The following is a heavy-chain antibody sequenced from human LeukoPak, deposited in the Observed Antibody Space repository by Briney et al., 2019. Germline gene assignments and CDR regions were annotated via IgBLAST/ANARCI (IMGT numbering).Heavy chain of an antibody. CDR3: AAGPAAPDY. J-gene: IGHJ4*02. V-gene: IGHV3-30*03. CDR1: GFTFSSYG. CDR2: ISYDGSNK. Sequence: PGGSLRLSCAASGFTFSSYGMHWVRQAPGKRLEWVAVISYDGSNKYYADSVKGRFTISRDNSKNTLYLQMNSLRAEDTAVYYCAAGPAAPDYWGQGTLVTVSS. D-gene: IGHD2-2*01.